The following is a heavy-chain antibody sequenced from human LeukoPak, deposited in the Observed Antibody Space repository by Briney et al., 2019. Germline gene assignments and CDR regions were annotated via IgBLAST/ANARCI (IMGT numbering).Heavy chain of an antibody. V-gene: IGHV4-59*01. D-gene: IGHD3-10*01. CDR1: GASINHYY. J-gene: IGHJ5*02. CDR3: ARGGHFGELLFSWFDP. CDR2: VYYSGST. Sequence: PSETLSLTCTVSGASINHYYWNWIRQPPGKGLEWIGYVYYSGSTNYNPSLKSRVTISLDTSKKQLSLKLTSVTAADTAMYYCARGGHFGELLFSWFDPWGQGTLVTVSS.